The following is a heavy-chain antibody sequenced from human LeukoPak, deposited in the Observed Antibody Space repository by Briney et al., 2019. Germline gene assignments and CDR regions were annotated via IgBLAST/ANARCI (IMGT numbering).Heavy chain of an antibody. Sequence: GGSLRLSCAGSGFTVSSNYMSWVRQAPGKGLEWVSILYSGGSTFYADSVKGRFTISRDNSRNTLYLQMNGLRAEDTAVYYCARGGYDFDYWGQGTLVTVSS. V-gene: IGHV3-53*01. J-gene: IGHJ4*02. CDR3: ARGGYDFDY. D-gene: IGHD6-13*01. CDR2: LYSGGST. CDR1: GFTVSSNY.